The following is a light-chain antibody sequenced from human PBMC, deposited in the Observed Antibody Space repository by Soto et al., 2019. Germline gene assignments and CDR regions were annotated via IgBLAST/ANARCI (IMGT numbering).Light chain of an antibody. CDR3: SSYTSSTIL. Sequence: QSALTQPASVSGSPGQSIIISCTGTSSDADAYNYVSWYQHHPGKAPQLLIYDVSNRPSGISNRFSGSKSGNTASLTISGLQPEDEADYFCSSYTSSTILFGGGTKLTVL. CDR2: DVS. CDR1: SSDADAYNY. V-gene: IGLV2-14*03. J-gene: IGLJ2*01.